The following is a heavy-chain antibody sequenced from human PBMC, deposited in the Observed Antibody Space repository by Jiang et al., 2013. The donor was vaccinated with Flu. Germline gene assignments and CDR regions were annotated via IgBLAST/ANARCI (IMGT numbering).Heavy chain of an antibody. Sequence: GAEVKKPGESLKISCRVSGYTFTNYWIGWVRQMPGKGLEYMGIIYPGDSETRYSPSFQGQVTISVDKSISTAYVQWSSLKASDTAMYYCARVVENFYGSGSALDIWGRGTLVSVFS. J-gene: IGHJ3*02. V-gene: IGHV5-51*01. CDR2: IYPGDSET. CDR1: GYTFTNYW. D-gene: IGHD3-10*01. CDR3: ARVVENFYGSGSALDI.